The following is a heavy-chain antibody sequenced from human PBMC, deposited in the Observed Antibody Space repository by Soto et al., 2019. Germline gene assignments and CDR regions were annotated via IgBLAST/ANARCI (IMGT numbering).Heavy chain of an antibody. J-gene: IGHJ4*02. Sequence: EVQLLESGGGLVQPGGSLRLSCAASGFTFSTYAMSWVRQAPGKGLEWVSAISGTGGSTYYADSVKGRFTISRDNPKNTLYLQMNSLRAEDTAVYYCAKNWDTTSSSSSHWGQGTLVTVSS. CDR1: GFTFSTYA. CDR2: ISGTGGST. CDR3: AKNWDTTSSSSSH. V-gene: IGHV3-23*01. D-gene: IGHD6-6*01.